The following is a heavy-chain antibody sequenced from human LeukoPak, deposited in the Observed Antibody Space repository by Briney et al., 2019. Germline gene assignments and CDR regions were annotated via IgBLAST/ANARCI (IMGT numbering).Heavy chain of an antibody. J-gene: IGHJ4*02. D-gene: IGHD6-13*01. CDR1: GGSSSSYY. V-gene: IGHV4-59*01. CDR2: IYYTGST. Sequence: SDTLSLTCTLSGGSSSSYYWSWIRQPPGKGLEWIGYIYYTGSTDYNPSLKSRVAISVDTSKNQFSLKLSSVTAADTAVYYCARGSKAAPGTFDYWGQGTLVTVSS. CDR3: ARGSKAAPGTFDY.